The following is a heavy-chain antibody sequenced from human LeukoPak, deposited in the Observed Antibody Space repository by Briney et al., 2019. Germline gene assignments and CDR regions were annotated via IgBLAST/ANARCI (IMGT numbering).Heavy chain of an antibody. Sequence: PSETLSLTCTVSGYFISSGFYWGWIRQSPGKGLEWIGVIHHSGATYYTPSLKSRVTVLVDTSKNQFSLKLSSVTAADTAVYYCARVAPSGSGNYYSFDYWGKGTLVTVSS. CDR1: GYFISSGFY. D-gene: IGHD3-10*01. CDR2: IHHSGAT. J-gene: IGHJ4*02. CDR3: ARVAPSGSGNYYSFDY. V-gene: IGHV4-38-2*02.